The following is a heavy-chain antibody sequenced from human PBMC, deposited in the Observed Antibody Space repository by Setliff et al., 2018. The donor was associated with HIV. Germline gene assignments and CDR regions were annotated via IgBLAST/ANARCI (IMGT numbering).Heavy chain of an antibody. Sequence: PGGSLRLSCAPSEFTFGSYAMSWVRQAPGKGLEWVSSISSSSSYIYYADSVKGRFTISRDNAKNSLYLQMNSLRAEDTAVYYCAKEGSSGYWGQGTLVTVSS. CDR1: EFTFGSYA. D-gene: IGHD6-19*01. CDR2: ISSSSSYI. V-gene: IGHV3-21*04. CDR3: AKEGSSGY. J-gene: IGHJ4*02.